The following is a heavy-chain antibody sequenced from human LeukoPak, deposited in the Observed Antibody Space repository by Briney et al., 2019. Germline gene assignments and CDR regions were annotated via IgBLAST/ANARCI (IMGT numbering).Heavy chain of an antibody. CDR2: ISSSSSSI. J-gene: IGHJ4*02. Sequence: PGGSLRLSCAASGFTFSSYSMNWVRQAPGKGLEWVSYISSSSSSIYYADSVKGRFTISRDNAKNSLYLQMNSLRDEDTAVYYCARDEVRSGWYGYYFDYWGQGTLVTASS. V-gene: IGHV3-48*02. CDR1: GFTFSSYS. CDR3: ARDEVRSGWYGYYFDY. D-gene: IGHD6-19*01.